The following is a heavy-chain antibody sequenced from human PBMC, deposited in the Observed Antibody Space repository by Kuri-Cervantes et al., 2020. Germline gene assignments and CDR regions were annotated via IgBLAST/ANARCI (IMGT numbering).Heavy chain of an antibody. D-gene: IGHD1-26*01. V-gene: IGHV1-2*02. Sequence: ASVKVSCKASGYTFTGYYMHWVRQAPGQGLEWMGWINPSSGGTNYAQKFQGRVTMTRDTSISTAYMELSRLRSDDTAVYYCAREWELPDYDYYGMDVWGQGTTVTVSS. CDR1: GYTFTGYY. CDR3: AREWELPDYDYYGMDV. CDR2: INPSSGGT. J-gene: IGHJ6*02.